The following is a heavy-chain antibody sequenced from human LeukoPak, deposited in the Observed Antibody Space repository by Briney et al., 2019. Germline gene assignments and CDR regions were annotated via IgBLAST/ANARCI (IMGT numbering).Heavy chain of an antibody. J-gene: IGHJ4*02. CDR2: IYYSGST. CDR1: GGSISSYY. CDR3: ARLRGYCSSTSCGKNFDY. D-gene: IGHD2-2*01. V-gene: IGHV4-59*08. Sequence: RASETLSLTCTVSGGSISSYYWSWIRQPPGKGLEWIGYIYYSGSTNYNPSLKSRVTISVDTSKNQFSLKLSSVTAADTAVYYCARLRGYCSSTSCGKNFDYWGQGTLVTVSS.